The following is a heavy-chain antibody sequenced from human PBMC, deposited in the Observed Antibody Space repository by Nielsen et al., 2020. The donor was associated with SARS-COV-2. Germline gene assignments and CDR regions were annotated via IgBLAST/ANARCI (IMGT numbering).Heavy chain of an antibody. V-gene: IGHV3-9*01. CDR1: GFTFDDYA. D-gene: IGHD2-21*02. CDR3: AKDTHPVTANAFDI. Sequence: SLKISCAASGFTFDDYAMHWVRQAPGKGLEWVSGISWNSGSIGYADSVKGRFTISRDNAKNSLYLQMNSLRAEDTALYYCAKDTHPVTANAFDIWGQGTMVTVSS. CDR2: ISWNSGSI. J-gene: IGHJ3*02.